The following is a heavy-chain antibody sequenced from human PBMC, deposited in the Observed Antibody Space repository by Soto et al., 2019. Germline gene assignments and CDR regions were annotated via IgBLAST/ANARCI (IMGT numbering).Heavy chain of an antibody. CDR1: GGSFSGYY. CDR3: ARGRAVPMFGVVIRSPTYGMDV. J-gene: IGHJ6*02. CDR2: INHSGST. D-gene: IGHD3-3*01. V-gene: IGHV4-34*01. Sequence: SETLSLTCAAYGGSFSGYYWSWIRQPPGKGLEWIGEINHSGSTNYNPSLKSRVTISVDTSKNQFSLKLRSVTAADTAVYSCARGRAVPMFGVVIRSPTYGMDVWGQGTTVTVSS.